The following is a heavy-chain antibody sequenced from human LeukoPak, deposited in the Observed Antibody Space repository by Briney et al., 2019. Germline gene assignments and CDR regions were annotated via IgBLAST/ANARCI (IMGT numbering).Heavy chain of an antibody. CDR2: ISGSGGTT. CDR3: AKGPLTFGELTVKYLQD. Sequence: GRSLRLSCSAARFKFSGYAMSWVRQAPGKGLEWVSGISGSGGTTFYAAAVKGRFTISRDNSKNTLFLQMHSLSVEDTAVYFCAKGPLTFGELTVKYLQDWGQGTLVTASS. J-gene: IGHJ1*01. D-gene: IGHD3-10*01. V-gene: IGHV3-23*01. CDR1: RFKFSGYA.